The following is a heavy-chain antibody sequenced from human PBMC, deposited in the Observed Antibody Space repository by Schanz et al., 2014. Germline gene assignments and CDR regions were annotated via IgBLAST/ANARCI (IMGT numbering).Heavy chain of an antibody. V-gene: IGHV1-69*02. D-gene: IGHD4-17*01. Sequence: QVQLVQSGAEVKKPGSSVKVSCKASRSTFSSYTISWVRQAPGQGLEWMGRIIPILGIANYAQKFQGRVTITADRSTSTAYMELSSLRSDDTAVYYCARGYGDSPTDFWGQGTLVTVSS. CDR1: RSTFSSYT. J-gene: IGHJ4*02. CDR2: IIPILGIA. CDR3: ARGYGDSPTDF.